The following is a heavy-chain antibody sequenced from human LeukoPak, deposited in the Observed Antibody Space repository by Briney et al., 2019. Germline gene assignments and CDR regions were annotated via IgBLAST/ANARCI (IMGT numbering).Heavy chain of an antibody. J-gene: IGHJ4*02. D-gene: IGHD6-13*01. CDR2: INPNSGGT. V-gene: IGHV1-2*02. Sequence: GASVKVSCKASGYTFTGYYMHWMRQAPGQGLEWMGWINPNSGGTNYAQKFQGRVTMTRDTSISTAYMELSRLRSDDTAVYYCARGPSIAAAGPPGDYWGQGTLVTVSS. CDR1: GYTFTGYY. CDR3: ARGPSIAAAGPPGDY.